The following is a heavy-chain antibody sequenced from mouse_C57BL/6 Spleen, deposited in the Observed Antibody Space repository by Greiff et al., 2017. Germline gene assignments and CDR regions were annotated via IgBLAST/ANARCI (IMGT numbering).Heavy chain of an antibody. CDR1: GYTFTSYC. Sequence: QVQLKESGAELAKPGASVKLSCKASGYTFTSYCMHWVKQRPGQGLEWIGYINPSSGYTKYNQKFKDKATLTADKSSSTAYMQLSSLTYEDSAVYDSASSDCGSSYYFDYWGQGTTLTVSS. J-gene: IGHJ2*01. D-gene: IGHD1-1*01. CDR2: INPSSGYT. V-gene: IGHV1-7*01. CDR3: ASSDCGSSYYFDY.